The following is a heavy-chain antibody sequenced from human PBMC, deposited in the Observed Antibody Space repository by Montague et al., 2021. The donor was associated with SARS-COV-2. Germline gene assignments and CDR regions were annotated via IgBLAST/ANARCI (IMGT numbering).Heavy chain of an antibody. Sequence: SETLSLTCTVSGGSISAYYWSWIRQPPGKGLEWIAYMSNSRSSNYNPSLKSRVSISVDTSKSQFSLKLTSVTAADTAVYYCTRGGIPTPGAEWKILHYHGMDVWGQGTTVTVSS. J-gene: IGHJ6*02. CDR3: TRGGIPTPGAEWKILHYHGMDV. V-gene: IGHV4-59*13. D-gene: IGHD1-14*01. CDR1: GGSISAYY. CDR2: MSNSRSS.